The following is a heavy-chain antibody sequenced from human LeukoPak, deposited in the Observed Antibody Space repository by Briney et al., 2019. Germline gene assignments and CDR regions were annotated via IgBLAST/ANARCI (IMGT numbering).Heavy chain of an antibody. CDR1: GFTFSSYA. CDR3: ARERMPYYFDY. CDR2: ISYDGSNK. Sequence: GGSLRLSCAASGFTFSSYAMHWVRQAPGKGLEWVAVISYDGSNKYYADSVKGRFTISRDNSKNTLYLQMNSLRAEDTAVYYCARERMPYYFDYWGQGTLVTVSS. D-gene: IGHD2-15*01. V-gene: IGHV3-30*04. J-gene: IGHJ4*02.